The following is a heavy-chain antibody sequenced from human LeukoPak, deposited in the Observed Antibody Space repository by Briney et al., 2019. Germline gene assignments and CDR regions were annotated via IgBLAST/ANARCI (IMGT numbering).Heavy chain of an antibody. D-gene: IGHD1-26*01. CDR3: AKTPLVGATPYYFDY. J-gene: IGHJ4*02. CDR1: GFTFSSYA. V-gene: IGHV3-23*01. Sequence: GGSLRLSCAASGFTFSSYAMSWVRQAPGKGLEWVSAISGGGGSTYYADSVKGRFTISRDNSKNTLYLQMNSLRAEDTAVYYCAKTPLVGATPYYFDYWGQGTLVTVSS. CDR2: ISGGGGST.